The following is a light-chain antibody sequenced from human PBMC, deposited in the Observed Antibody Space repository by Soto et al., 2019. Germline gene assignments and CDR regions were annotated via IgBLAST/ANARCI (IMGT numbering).Light chain of an antibody. Sequence: EIVMTQTPATLSVSPGERATLSCRASQSISSNLAWYQHKPGQAPRLLIDGASTRATGIPARFSVSGSVTEFTLTICSLQAEDFAVDYYQQYNNWPPWTFGQGTKVEIK. V-gene: IGKV3-15*01. J-gene: IGKJ1*01. CDR2: GAS. CDR3: QQYNNWPPWT. CDR1: QSISSN.